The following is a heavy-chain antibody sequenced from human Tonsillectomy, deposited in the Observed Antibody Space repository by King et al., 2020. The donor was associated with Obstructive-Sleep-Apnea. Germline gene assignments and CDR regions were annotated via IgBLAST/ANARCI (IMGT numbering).Heavy chain of an antibody. J-gene: IGHJ5*02. V-gene: IGHV1-69*04. D-gene: IGHD1-26*01. Sequence: QLVQSGAEVKKPGSSVKVSCKASGGTFSSYAISWVRQAPGQGLEWMGRIIPILGIANYAQKFQGRVTITADKSTSTAYMELSSLRSEDTAVYYCARDLKWELRSIWFDPWGQGTLVTVSS. CDR1: GGTFSSYA. CDR2: IIPILGIA. CDR3: ARDLKWELRSIWFDP.